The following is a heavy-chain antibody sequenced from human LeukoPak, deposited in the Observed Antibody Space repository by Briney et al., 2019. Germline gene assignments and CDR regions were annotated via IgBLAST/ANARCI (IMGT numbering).Heavy chain of an antibody. Sequence: GGSLRLSWAASGFTFSNYGMQWVRQAPGKGREWVAVIWYDGSNKYYADSGKGRLTISRDNSKNTLHLQINRLRPEATAVYYCAASIVTGDSGYFDNWGQGTLATASS. V-gene: IGHV3-33*01. CDR3: AASIVTGDSGYFDN. CDR1: GFTFSNYG. D-gene: IGHD1-26*01. CDR2: IWYDGSNK. J-gene: IGHJ4*02.